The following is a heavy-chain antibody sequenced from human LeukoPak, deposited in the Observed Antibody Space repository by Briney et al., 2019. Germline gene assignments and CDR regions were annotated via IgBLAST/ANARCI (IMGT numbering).Heavy chain of an antibody. CDR2: IIPIFGTA. J-gene: IGHJ4*02. V-gene: IGHV1-69*13. D-gene: IGHD3-10*01. CDR3: ARDGSGSYYFDTHSDY. Sequence: GASVKVSCKASGGTFSSYAISWVRQAPGQGLEWMGGIIPIFGTANYAQKFQGRVTITADESTSAAYMELSSLRSEDTAVYYCARDGSGSYYFDTHSDYWGQGTLVTVSS. CDR1: GGTFSSYA.